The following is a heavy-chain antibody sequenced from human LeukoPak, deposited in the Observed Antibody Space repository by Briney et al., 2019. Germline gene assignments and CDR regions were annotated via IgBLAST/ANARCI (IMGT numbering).Heavy chain of an antibody. J-gene: IGHJ4*02. CDR2: ISYDGRNK. CDR1: GFTFSNCA. D-gene: IGHD3-16*02. CDR3: ARDGQLYYDYVWGSYLDY. V-gene: IGHV3-30*04. Sequence: GRSLRLSCAASGFTFSNCAMHWARQAPGKGLEWVAVISYDGRNKYYADSVKGRFTISRDNSKNTLYLQMNSLRAEDTAVYYCARDGQLYYDYVWGSYLDYWGQGTLVTVSS.